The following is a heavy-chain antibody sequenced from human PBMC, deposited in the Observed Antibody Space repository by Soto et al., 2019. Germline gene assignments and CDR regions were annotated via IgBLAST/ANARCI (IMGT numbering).Heavy chain of an antibody. J-gene: IGHJ6*02. CDR2: ISYDGVNK. V-gene: IGHV3-30-3*01. D-gene: IGHD3-3*01. CDR3: ARDKIFGVVIAYYYYNMDV. CDR1: GFTFSSHA. Sequence: PGGSLRVSWGASGFTFSSHAMHWVRQAPGKGLQWLAVISYDGVNKYYVDSVKGRFTISRDNSKNTLYLQMNSLRAEDTAVYYCARDKIFGVVIAYYYYNMDVWGQGTTVTVSS.